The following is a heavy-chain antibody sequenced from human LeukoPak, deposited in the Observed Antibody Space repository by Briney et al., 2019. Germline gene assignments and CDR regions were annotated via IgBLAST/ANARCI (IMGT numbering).Heavy chain of an antibody. Sequence: QTGGSLRLSCVVSGFTFSSYSMIWVRQAPGKGLQRVANMKKDGSETKYVDSVKGRFTISRDNTKNSLYLQMNSLRAEDTAVYYCGRHRSGSGTYFIDYWGQGTLVSVSS. J-gene: IGHJ4*02. D-gene: IGHD3-10*01. CDR3: GRHRSGSGTYFIDY. CDR1: GFTFSSYS. CDR2: MKKDGSET. V-gene: IGHV3-7*01.